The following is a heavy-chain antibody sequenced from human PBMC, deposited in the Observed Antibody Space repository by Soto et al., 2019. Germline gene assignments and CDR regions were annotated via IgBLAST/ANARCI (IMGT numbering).Heavy chain of an antibody. Sequence: PGGSLRLSCAASGFTFSNAWMSWVRQAPGKGLEWVGRIKSKTDGGTTDYAAPVKGRFTISRDDSKNTLYLQMNSLKTEDTAVYYCTRRDYGDYLIDYWGQGTLVTVSS. D-gene: IGHD4-17*01. CDR1: GFTFSNAW. CDR3: TRRDYGDYLIDY. CDR2: IKSKTDGGTT. V-gene: IGHV3-15*01. J-gene: IGHJ4*02.